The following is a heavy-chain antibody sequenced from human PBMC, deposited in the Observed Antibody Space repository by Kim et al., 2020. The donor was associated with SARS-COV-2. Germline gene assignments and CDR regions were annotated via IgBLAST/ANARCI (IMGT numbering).Heavy chain of an antibody. J-gene: IGHJ6*02. CDR1: GFTFSSYW. V-gene: IGHV3-74*01. CDR2: INSDGSST. D-gene: IGHD3-9*01. CDR3: ARVRGVLRYFDWSPYGMDV. Sequence: GGSLRLSCAASGFTFSSYWMHWVRQAPGKGLVWVSRINSDGSSTSYADSVKGRFTISRDNAKNTLYLQMNSLRAEDTAVYYCARVRGVLRYFDWSPYGMDVWGQGTTVTVSS.